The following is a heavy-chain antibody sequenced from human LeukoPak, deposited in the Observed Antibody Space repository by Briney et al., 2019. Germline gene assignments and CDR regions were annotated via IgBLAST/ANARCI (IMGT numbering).Heavy chain of an antibody. CDR3: ARSMGYCSGGSCFPFDY. V-gene: IGHV3-7*03. J-gene: IGHJ4*02. Sequence: GGSLRLSCAASGFTFSSFWMPWVRQAPGKGLEWVAHIKQDESEKYYVVSVKGRFTISRDNAKNSLYLQMSNLRAGDTAIYFCARSMGYCSGGSCFPFDYWGQGTLVTVSS. CDR1: GFTFSSFW. D-gene: IGHD2-15*01. CDR2: IKQDESEK.